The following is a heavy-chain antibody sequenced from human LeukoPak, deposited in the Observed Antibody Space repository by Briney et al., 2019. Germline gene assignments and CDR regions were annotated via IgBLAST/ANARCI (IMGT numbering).Heavy chain of an antibody. D-gene: IGHD7-27*01. CDR3: ATSLGPLTEY. CDR2: INSGGSGT. V-gene: IGHV3-74*01. Sequence: PGGSLRLSCAASGFAFSSNWMHWVRQTPGKGLVWVSRINSGGSGTSYAASVEGRFTISRDNVKNTLYLQVDSLRAEDTAVYYCATSLGPLTEYWGQGTLVTVSS. J-gene: IGHJ4*02. CDR1: GFAFSSNW.